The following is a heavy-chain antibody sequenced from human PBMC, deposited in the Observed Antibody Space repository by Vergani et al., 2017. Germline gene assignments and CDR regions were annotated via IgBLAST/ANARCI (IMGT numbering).Heavy chain of an antibody. CDR2: INHSGST. CDR3: ASHIAPGLWEYY. CDR1: GGSFSGYY. V-gene: IGHV4-34*01. D-gene: IGHD3-3*01. J-gene: IGHJ4*02. Sequence: QVQLQQWGAGLLKPSETLSLTCAVYGGSFSGYYWSWIRQPPGKGLEWIGEINHSGSTNYNPSLKSRVTISVDTSKNQFSLKLSSVTAADTAVYYCASHIAPGLWEYYWGQGTLVTVSS.